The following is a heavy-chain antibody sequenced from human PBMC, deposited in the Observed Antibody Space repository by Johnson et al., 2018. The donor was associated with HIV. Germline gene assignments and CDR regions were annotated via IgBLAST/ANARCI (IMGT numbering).Heavy chain of an antibody. V-gene: IGHV3-30*02. CDR2: IRYDGSNK. CDR1: GFTFSTYA. Sequence: QVQLVESGGGVVQPGRSLRLSCAASGFTFSTYAMHWVRQVPGKGLEWVAFIRYDGSNKYYADSVKGRFTISRDKSKNTLYLQMNSLRAEDTAVYYCPVDTEAFDIWGQGTMVTVSS. D-gene: IGHD1-14*01. CDR3: PVDTEAFDI. J-gene: IGHJ3*02.